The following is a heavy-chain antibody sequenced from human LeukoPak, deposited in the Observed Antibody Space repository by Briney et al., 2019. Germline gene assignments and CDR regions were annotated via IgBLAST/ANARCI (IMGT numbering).Heavy chain of an antibody. J-gene: IGHJ4*02. D-gene: IGHD6-6*01. V-gene: IGHV1-2*02. CDR3: ARDASPRAARSDY. CDR2: INPNSGGT. CDR1: GYSFTGYY. Sequence: GASVKVSCKASGYSFTGYYMHWVRQAPGQGLEWMGWINPNSGGTNYAQKFQGRVTMTRDTSISTAYMELNGLRSDDTAVYCCARDASPRAARSDYWGQGTLVTVSS.